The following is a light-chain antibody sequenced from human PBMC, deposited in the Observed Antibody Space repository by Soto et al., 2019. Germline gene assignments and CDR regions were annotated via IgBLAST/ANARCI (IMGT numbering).Light chain of an antibody. V-gene: IGKV3-11*01. J-gene: IGKJ2*01. CDR3: QQRSNFT. CDR2: DAS. CDR1: RSVRSY. Sequence: EIVLTQSPATLSLSPGERATLSCRASRSVRSYLAWYQQKPGQAPRLLIYDASNRATGIPARFSGSGSGTDFTLTISSLEPEDFAVYYCQQRSNFTFGQGTKVDIK.